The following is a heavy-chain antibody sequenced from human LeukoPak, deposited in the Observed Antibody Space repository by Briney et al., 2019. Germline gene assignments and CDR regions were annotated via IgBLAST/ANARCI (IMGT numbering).Heavy chain of an antibody. CDR2: IYYSGST. D-gene: IGHD2-8*01. Sequence: SETLSLTCTVSGGSISSSSYYWGWIRQPPGKGLEWIGSIYYSGSTYYNPSPKSRVTISVDTSKNQFSLKLSSVTAADTAVYYCANGALRLYYIDVWGKGTTVTVSS. CDR3: ANGALRLYYIDV. V-gene: IGHV4-39*01. CDR1: GGSISSSSYY. J-gene: IGHJ6*03.